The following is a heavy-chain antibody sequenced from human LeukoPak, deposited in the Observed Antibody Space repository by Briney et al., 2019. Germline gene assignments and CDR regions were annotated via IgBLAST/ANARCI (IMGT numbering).Heavy chain of an antibody. CDR2: IYHSGST. D-gene: IGHD3-3*01. V-gene: IGHV4-39*07. Sequence: SETLSLTCTVSGGSISSSSYYWGWIRQPPGKGLEWIGSIYHSGSTYYNPSLKSRVTISVDTSKNQFSLKLSSVTAADTAVYYCARMRRKRIFGVVNDNWFDPWGQGTLVTVSS. CDR1: GGSISSSSYY. CDR3: ARMRRKRIFGVVNDNWFDP. J-gene: IGHJ5*02.